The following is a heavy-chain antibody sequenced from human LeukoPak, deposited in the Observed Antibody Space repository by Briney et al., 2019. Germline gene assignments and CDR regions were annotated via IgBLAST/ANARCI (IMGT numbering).Heavy chain of an antibody. CDR2: INPSGGST. CDR3: ARGDYLYYYDSSGYLSPHFDY. Sequence: ASVKVSCKASGYTFTGYYMHWVRQAPGQGLEWMGIINPSGGSTSYAQKFQGRVTMTRDMSTSTVYMELSSLRSEDTAVYYCARGDYLYYYDSSGYLSPHFDYWGQGTLVTVSS. D-gene: IGHD3-22*01. V-gene: IGHV1-46*01. CDR1: GYTFTGYY. J-gene: IGHJ4*02.